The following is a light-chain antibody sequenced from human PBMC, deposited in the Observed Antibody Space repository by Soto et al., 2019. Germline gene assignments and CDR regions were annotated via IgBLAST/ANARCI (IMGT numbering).Light chain of an antibody. CDR2: DAS. J-gene: IGKJ2*01. CDR1: QSVSNY. Sequence: EIVLTQSPATLSLSPGERATLSCRASQSVSNYLAWYQQKPGQAPSLPIYDASDRVTGVPARFSGSGSGTDFTLTISSLEPEDFAVYYCQQRSNWPPYTFGQGTKLEIK. V-gene: IGKV3-11*01. CDR3: QQRSNWPPYT.